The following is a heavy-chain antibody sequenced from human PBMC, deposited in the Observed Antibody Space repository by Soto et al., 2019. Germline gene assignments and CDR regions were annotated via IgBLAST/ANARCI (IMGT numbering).Heavy chain of an antibody. CDR1: GGTLSDYA. D-gene: IGHD3-10*01. J-gene: IGHJ6*02. CDR2: IMPTVDSA. Sequence: QVQLVQSGAEVKTPGSSVKVSGKASGGTLSDYAISWWRQAPGQGLEWRGGIMPTVDSANYAQNFQGRLTISADESTSTANLELSSLRSDDTAVYYCAVAAVREIMAQESSGMAVWGQGTTVIVSS. CDR3: AVAAVREIMAQESSGMAV. V-gene: IGHV1-69*01.